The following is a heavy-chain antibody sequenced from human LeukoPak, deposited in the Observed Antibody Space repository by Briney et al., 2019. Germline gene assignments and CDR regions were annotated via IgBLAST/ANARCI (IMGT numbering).Heavy chain of an antibody. V-gene: IGHV4-34*01. CDR2: INHSGST. CDR1: GGSFSGYY. D-gene: IGHD3-10*01. J-gene: IGHJ4*02. Sequence: SETLSLTCAVYGGSFSGYYWSWIRQPPGKGLEWIGEINHSGSTNYNPSLESRVTISVDTSKNQFSLKLSSVTAADTAVYYCARGGVRGVAYFDYWGQGTLVTVSS. CDR3: ARGGVRGVAYFDY.